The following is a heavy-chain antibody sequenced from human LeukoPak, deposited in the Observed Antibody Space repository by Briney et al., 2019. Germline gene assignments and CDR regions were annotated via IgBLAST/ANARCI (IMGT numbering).Heavy chain of an antibody. V-gene: IGHV4-59*01. CDR1: GGSISSYY. J-gene: IGHJ3*02. CDR3: AREATPGASDI. CDR2: IYYSGST. Sequence: SETLSLTCTVSGGSISSYYWSWIRQPPGKGLEWIGYIYYSGSTNYNPSLKSRVTISVDTSKNQFSLKLSSVTAADTAVYYCAREATPGASDIWGQGTMVTVSS. D-gene: IGHD1-26*01.